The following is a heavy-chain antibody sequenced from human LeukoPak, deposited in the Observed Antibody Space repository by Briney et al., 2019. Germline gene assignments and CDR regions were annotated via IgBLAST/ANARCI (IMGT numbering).Heavy chain of an antibody. V-gene: IGHV3-13*01. Sequence: PGGSLRLSCAASGFTFSDSDMHWVRQTTGEGPEWVSAIGARGDTYYSGSVKGRFTISRENAKNSLYLQMNSLRTGDTAVYYCAREVKDTLTRGWYFDLWGRGTLVTVSS. J-gene: IGHJ2*01. CDR2: IGARGDT. CDR3: AREVKDTLTRGWYFDL. D-gene: IGHD2-2*01. CDR1: GFTFSDSD.